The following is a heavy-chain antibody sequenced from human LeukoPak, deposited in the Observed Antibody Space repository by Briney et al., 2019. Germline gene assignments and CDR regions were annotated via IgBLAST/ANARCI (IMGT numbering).Heavy chain of an antibody. D-gene: IGHD7-27*01. V-gene: IGHV4-59*08. CDR3: ARHATTGEGSDY. CDR2: IYYSGST. CDR1: GGSISSYY. J-gene: IGHJ4*02. Sequence: SETLSLTCTVSGGSISSYYWSWIRQPPGKGLEWIGYIYYSGSTNYNPSLKSRVTISVDTSKNQFSLKLSSVTAADTAVHYCARHATTGEGSDYWGQGTLVTVSS.